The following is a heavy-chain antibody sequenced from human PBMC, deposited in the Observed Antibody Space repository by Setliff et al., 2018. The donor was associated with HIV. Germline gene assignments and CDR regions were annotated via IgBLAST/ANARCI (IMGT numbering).Heavy chain of an antibody. J-gene: IGHJ5*02. V-gene: IGHV3-7*03. D-gene: IGHD3-16*01. CDR3: ANLWELGA. CDR2: IKQDGSEI. Sequence: ESLKISCAASGFTFSNYWMDWVRQAPGKGLEWVATIKQDGSEIYYMDSVKGRFTISRDNARTSLYLEMSSLRDEDTAVYLCANLWELGAWGQGTLVTVSS. CDR1: GFTFSNYW.